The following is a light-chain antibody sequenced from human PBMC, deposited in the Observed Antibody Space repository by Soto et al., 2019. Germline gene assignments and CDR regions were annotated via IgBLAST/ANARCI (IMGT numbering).Light chain of an antibody. J-gene: IGKJ1*01. Sequence: DIPMTQSPSPLSASVGDRVTITCRASQSISNYLNWYQQKPGKAPKLLMDAASSLQSGVPSRFSGSGSGTDFPLTISSLQPEDFATYYCQQSYSTPRTFGQGTKVEIK. CDR2: AAS. CDR3: QQSYSTPRT. CDR1: QSISNY. V-gene: IGKV1-39*01.